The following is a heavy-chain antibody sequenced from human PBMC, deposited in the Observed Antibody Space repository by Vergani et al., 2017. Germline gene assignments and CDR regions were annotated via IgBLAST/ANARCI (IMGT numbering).Heavy chain of an antibody. CDR1: GYTFTGYY. V-gene: IGHV1-69*09. CDR2: IIPVLGKT. Sequence: QVQLVQSGAEVKKPGASVKVSCKASGYTFTGYYMHWVRQAPGQGLEWMGRIIPVLGKTKYAQDFQGRLTITADTSTSTAYMELTSLRSQDTAVYYCARDPRGYGGDPEDYYYGMDVWGQGTTVTVSS. D-gene: IGHD2-21*02. J-gene: IGHJ6*02. CDR3: ARDPRGYGGDPEDYYYGMDV.